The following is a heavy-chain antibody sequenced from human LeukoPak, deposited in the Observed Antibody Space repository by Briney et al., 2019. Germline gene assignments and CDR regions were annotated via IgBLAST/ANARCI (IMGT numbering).Heavy chain of an antibody. CDR3: ATDGWGDLVLQYFQD. J-gene: IGHJ1*01. Sequence: SVKGRFTISRDNSKNTLYLQMNSLRPDDTAVYYCATDGWGDLVLQYFQDWGQGTLVTVSS. D-gene: IGHD6-13*01. V-gene: IGHV3-30*02.